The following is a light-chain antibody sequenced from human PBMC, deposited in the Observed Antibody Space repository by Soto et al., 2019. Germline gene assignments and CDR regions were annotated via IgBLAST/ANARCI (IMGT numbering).Light chain of an antibody. Sequence: QSALTQPHSASGTPGQRVTISCSGSSSNIGTSSVHWFQQLPGTAPKLLISTTNQRPSGVPELFSGSKSGTSASLAISGLQSEDEADYYCAAWDDSLNGHVFGTGTKVTVL. CDR1: SSNIGTSS. CDR3: AAWDDSLNGHV. V-gene: IGLV1-44*01. CDR2: TTN. J-gene: IGLJ1*01.